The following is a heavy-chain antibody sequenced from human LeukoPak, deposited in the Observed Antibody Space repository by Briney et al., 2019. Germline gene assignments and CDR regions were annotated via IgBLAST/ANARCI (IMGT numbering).Heavy chain of an antibody. CDR1: GGSISSDTYY. CDR2: IYQSGNT. Sequence: SQTLSLTCTVSGGSISSDTYYWSWMRQPPGNGLESIGHIYQSGNTYYNPSLKSRVTISLDRSKNQFSLKLSSVTAADTAMYYCARGRDYYDSTGYFYWGQGTLVTVSS. D-gene: IGHD3-22*01. J-gene: IGHJ4*02. V-gene: IGHV4-30-2*01. CDR3: ARGRDYYDSTGYFY.